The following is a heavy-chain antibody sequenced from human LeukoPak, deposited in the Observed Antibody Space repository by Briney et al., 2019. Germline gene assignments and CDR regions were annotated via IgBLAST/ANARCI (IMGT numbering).Heavy chain of an antibody. V-gene: IGHV1-69*05. J-gene: IGHJ6*03. CDR1: RGTFSSYA. Sequence: SVKVSCMASRGTFSSYAISWVRPAPAQGLEGMGGIIPIFGTANYAQKFQGRVTITTDESTTTAYMELSSLRSDDTAVYYCVRGDSPSYYYYMDVWGKGTTVTVS. CDR3: VRGDSPSYYYYMDV. CDR2: IIPIFGTA.